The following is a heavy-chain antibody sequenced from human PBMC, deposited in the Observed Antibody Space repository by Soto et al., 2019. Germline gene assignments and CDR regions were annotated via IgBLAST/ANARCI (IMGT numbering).Heavy chain of an antibody. CDR3: ARLSFSYGVDV. J-gene: IGHJ6*02. Sequence: PSETLSLTCAVSGGSISSANWWTWVRQPPGKGLEWIGEIYHGGSTSYNPSLKSRVTLSLDKFKNHFSLNLTSVTAADTAVYYCARLSFSYGVDVWGRGTTVTVSS. CDR1: GGSISSANW. CDR2: IYHGGST. V-gene: IGHV4-4*02.